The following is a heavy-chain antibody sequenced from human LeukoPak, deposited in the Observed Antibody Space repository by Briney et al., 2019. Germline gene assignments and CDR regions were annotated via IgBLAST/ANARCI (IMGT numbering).Heavy chain of an antibody. CDR2: INPSSGST. CDR3: ARDLWPDYGEGY. Sequence: ASVKVSCKASGYTFTSYYMHWVRQAPGQGLEWMGIINPSSGSTSYAQKFQGRVTMTRDMSTSTVYMELSSLRSEDTAVYYCARDLWPDYGEGYWGQGTLVTVSS. J-gene: IGHJ4*02. CDR1: GYTFTSYY. D-gene: IGHD4-17*01. V-gene: IGHV1-46*01.